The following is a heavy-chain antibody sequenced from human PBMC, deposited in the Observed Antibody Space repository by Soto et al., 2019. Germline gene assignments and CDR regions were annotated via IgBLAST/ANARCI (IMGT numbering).Heavy chain of an antibody. Sequence: ASVKLSCKSAGYSFTGYGLHWVRQAPGQGLQWMGWINPKGGATDYAQKFQGRVTMTREMSTNTAYLELSGLRSDDTAEDTAVSAAVTELSFRENWF. CDR2: INPKGGAT. CDR1: GYSFTGYG. V-gene: IGHV1-2*02. D-gene: IGHD3-10*01. CDR3: VSAAVTELSFRENWF. J-gene: IGHJ5*01.